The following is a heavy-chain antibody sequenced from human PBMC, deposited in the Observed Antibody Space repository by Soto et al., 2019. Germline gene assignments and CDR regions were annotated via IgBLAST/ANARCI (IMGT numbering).Heavy chain of an antibody. CDR1: GFTFSSYA. D-gene: IGHD3-22*01. J-gene: IGHJ4*02. CDR2: ISGSGGST. Sequence: GGSLRLSCAASGFTFSSYAMSWVRQAPGRGLEWVSAISGSGGSTYYADSVKGRFTISRDNSKNTLYLQMNSLRAEDTAVYYCAKERYYYDSSGYNNYWGQGTLVTVSS. CDR3: AKERYYYDSSGYNNY. V-gene: IGHV3-23*01.